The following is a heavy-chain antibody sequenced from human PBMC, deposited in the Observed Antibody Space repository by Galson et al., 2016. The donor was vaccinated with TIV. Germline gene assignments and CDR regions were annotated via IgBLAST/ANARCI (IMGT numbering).Heavy chain of an antibody. CDR1: GYTFTDYG. CDR2: RSGDNGNT. CDR3: ARGDGDSDYYYLLDV. V-gene: IGHV1-18*01. D-gene: IGHD3-10*01. J-gene: IGHJ6*02. Sequence: SVKVSCKASGYTFTDYGISWVRQAPGQGLEWMGWRSGDNGNTNYPHNLQGRVTMTIDTSTNTAYMELRNLRSDDTAVYYCARGDGDSDYYYLLDVWGQGTTVSVS.